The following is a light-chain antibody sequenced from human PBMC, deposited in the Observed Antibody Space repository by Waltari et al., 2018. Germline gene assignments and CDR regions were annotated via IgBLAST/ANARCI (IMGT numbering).Light chain of an antibody. CDR2: GAS. CDR1: QTLTSN. V-gene: IGKV3-15*01. J-gene: IGKJ2*01. Sequence: EIVMPQSPATLSVSPGERATLSCRASQTLTSNLAWYQQKPGQAPRLLIYGASTRATGIPARFSGSGSGTQFTLTISSLQSEDFVVYYCQQYNNRPYTFGQGTKLEIK. CDR3: QQYNNRPYT.